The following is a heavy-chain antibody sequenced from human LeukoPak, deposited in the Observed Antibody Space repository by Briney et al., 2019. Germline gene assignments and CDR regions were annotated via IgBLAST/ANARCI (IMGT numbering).Heavy chain of an antibody. V-gene: IGHV1-18*01. CDR1: GYTFTSYG. Sequence: GASVKVSCKASGYTFTSYGISWVRQAPGQGLEWMGCISAHNGNTNYAQKLQGRVTMTTDTSTSTAYIELRSLRSDDTAVYYCARDRESRGSGSYYYYYGMDVWGQGTTVTVSS. CDR3: ARDRESRGSGSYYYYYGMDV. D-gene: IGHD3-10*01. J-gene: IGHJ6*02. CDR2: ISAHNGNT.